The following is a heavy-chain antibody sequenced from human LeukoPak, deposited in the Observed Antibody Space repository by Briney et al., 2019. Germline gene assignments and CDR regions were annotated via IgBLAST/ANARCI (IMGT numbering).Heavy chain of an antibody. J-gene: IGHJ4*02. Sequence: GGSLRLSCAVSGITHCNHVMRGVREAPGKGLEWVAGISGSGGITNSVDSVKGHYSIFRDNPKNTLYLQMKSLRAEDTAVYVCAKRGVVIRVILVGFHKEAYYFDSWGQGALVTVSS. V-gene: IGHV3-23*01. CDR3: AKRGVVIRVILVGFHKEAYYFDS. CDR1: GITHCNHV. D-gene: IGHD3-22*01. CDR2: ISGSGGIT.